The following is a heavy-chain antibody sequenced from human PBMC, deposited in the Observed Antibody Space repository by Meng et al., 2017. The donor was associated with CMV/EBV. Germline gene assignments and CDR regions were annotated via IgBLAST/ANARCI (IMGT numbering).Heavy chain of an antibody. J-gene: IGHJ4*02. Sequence: VQPRVSAPGRVKSTATLSLTCTVSGGSISSYSWGEIRQPAGKGLEWIGRIYTSGSTNYNPSLKSRVTMSADTSKNQFSLKLSSVTAADTAVYYCARDSSGWYPHFDYWGQGTLVTVSS. CDR2: IYTSGST. CDR3: ARDSSGWYPHFDY. D-gene: IGHD6-19*01. V-gene: IGHV4-4*07. CDR1: GGSISSYS.